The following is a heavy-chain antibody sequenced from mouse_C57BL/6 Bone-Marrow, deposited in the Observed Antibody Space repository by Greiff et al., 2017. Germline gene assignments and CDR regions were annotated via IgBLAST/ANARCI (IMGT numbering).Heavy chain of an antibody. CDR3: ARRGDYGSSYEGY. D-gene: IGHD1-1*01. V-gene: IGHV5-15*01. CDR2: ISNLAYSI. Sequence: EVKLVESGGGLVQPGGSLKLSCAASGFTFSDYGMAWVRQAPRQGPEWVAFISNLAYSIYYADTVTGRFTISIENAKNTLYMEMSRLRSEDTAMYYCARRGDYGSSYEGYWGQGTTLTVSS. J-gene: IGHJ2*01. CDR1: GFTFSDYG.